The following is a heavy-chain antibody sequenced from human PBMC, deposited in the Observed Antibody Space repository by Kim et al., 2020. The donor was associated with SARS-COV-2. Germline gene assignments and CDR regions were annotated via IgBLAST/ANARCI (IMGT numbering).Heavy chain of an antibody. CDR2: RGDT. CDR3: ARALLDAFDI. D-gene: IGHD3-3*01. J-gene: IGHJ3*02. Sequence: RGDTNPHPTLKGRYTYTVDTAQNQCSLKLSSVTAADTAVYYCARALLDAFDIWGQGTMVTVSS. V-gene: IGHV4-59*01.